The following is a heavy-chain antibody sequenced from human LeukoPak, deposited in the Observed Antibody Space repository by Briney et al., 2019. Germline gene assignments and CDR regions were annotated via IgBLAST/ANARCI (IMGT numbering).Heavy chain of an antibody. Sequence: PGGSLRLSWAASGFTFTNYWMSWLRQAPGKGLEWVANIKQDGSEKYYVDSVKGRFSISRDNAKNSLYLQMNILRAEDTAVYYCARDDYGGTRYWGQGTLVTVSS. CDR1: GFTFTNYW. J-gene: IGHJ4*02. CDR3: ARDDYGGTRY. CDR2: IKQDGSEK. D-gene: IGHD4/OR15-4a*01. V-gene: IGHV3-7*01.